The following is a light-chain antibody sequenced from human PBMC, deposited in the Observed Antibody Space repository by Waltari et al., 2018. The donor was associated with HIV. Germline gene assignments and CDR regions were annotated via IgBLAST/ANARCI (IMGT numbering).Light chain of an antibody. CDR2: AAS. CDR3: QQLRT. V-gene: IGKV1-9*01. Sequence: DIQLTQSPSFLSASVGARVTITCRASQGISSYLAWYQQKPGKAPKLLIYAASTLQSGVPSRFSGSGSGTEFTLTISSLQPEDFATYYCQQLRTFGPGTKVDIK. J-gene: IGKJ3*01. CDR1: QGISSY.